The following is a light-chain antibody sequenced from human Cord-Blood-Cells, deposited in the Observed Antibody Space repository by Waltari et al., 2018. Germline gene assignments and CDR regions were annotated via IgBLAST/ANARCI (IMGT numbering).Light chain of an antibody. CDR3: MQSIQLPPT. CDR1: QSLLHSDGKTS. Sequence: DIVMTQTPLPLSVTPAEPASTSSNSSQSLLHSDGKTSLYWYLQKPGQPPQLLIYEVSNRCTAVPDRFSGSGSETDFTLKISRVEAGDVGVYDCMQSIQLPPTFGQGTKVEIK. J-gene: IGKJ1*01. CDR2: EVS. V-gene: IGKV2D-29*01.